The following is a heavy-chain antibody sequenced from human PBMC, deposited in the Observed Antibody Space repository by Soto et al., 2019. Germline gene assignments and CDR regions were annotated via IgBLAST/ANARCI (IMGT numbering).Heavy chain of an antibody. CDR1: GHTLTELS. D-gene: IGHD3-3*01. CDR3: AKDPSLEWLCLLDY. Sequence: ASVKVSCKISGHTLTELSVHWVRQAPGKGLEWMGGFDPEDGEIIHAQKFQGRVTMTEDTSADSAYMEVSSLRAEDTAVYYCAKDPSLEWLCLLDYWGQGTLVTVSS. CDR2: FDPEDGEI. V-gene: IGHV1-24*01. J-gene: IGHJ4*02.